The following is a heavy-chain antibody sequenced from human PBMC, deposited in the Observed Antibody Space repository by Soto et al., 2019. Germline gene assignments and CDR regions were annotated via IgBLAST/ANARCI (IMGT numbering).Heavy chain of an antibody. Sequence: SETLSLTCTVSGGSISSYYWSWIRQPAGKGLEWIGRIYTSGSTNYNPSLKSRVTMSVDTSKNQFSLKLSSVTAADTAVYYCARGKGSSGWYQGWFDPWGQGTLVTVSS. V-gene: IGHV4-4*07. CDR3: ARGKGSSGWYQGWFDP. J-gene: IGHJ5*02. D-gene: IGHD6-19*01. CDR1: GGSISSYY. CDR2: IYTSGST.